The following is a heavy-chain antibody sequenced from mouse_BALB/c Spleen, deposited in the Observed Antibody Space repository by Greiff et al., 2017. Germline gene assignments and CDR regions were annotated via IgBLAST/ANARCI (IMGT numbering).Heavy chain of an antibody. CDR2: ISSGSSTI. D-gene: IGHD2-14*01. CDR1: GFTFSSFG. Sequence: EVKLVESGGGLVQPGGSRKLSCAASGFTFSSFGMHWVRQAPEKGLEWVAYISSGSSTIYYADTVKGRFTISRDNPKNTLFLQMTSLRSEDTAMYYCARGVRAFDYWGQGTTLTVSS. CDR3: ARGVRAFDY. J-gene: IGHJ2*01. V-gene: IGHV5-17*02.